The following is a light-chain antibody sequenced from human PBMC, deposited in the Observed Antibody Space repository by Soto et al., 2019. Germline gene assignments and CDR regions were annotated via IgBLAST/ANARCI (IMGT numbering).Light chain of an antibody. CDR3: QQYNSYSRT. V-gene: IGKV3-11*01. Sequence: EIVLTQSPGTLSLSPGERATLSCRASQSVSSYLAWYQQKPGQAPRLLIYDASNRATGIPARFRGSGSGTEFTLTISSLQPDDFATYYCQQYNSYSRTFGQGTKVDIK. CDR2: DAS. CDR1: QSVSSY. J-gene: IGKJ1*01.